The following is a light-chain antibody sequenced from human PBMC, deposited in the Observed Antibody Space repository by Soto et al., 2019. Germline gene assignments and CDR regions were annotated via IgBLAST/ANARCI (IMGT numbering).Light chain of an antibody. CDR1: QTTSSW. V-gene: IGKV1-5*03. CDR2: KAS. CDR3: QHYNSYSEA. J-gene: IGKJ1*01. Sequence: SASTPSGSLGEPVHITYRPSQTTSSWLAWYQQKPGKAPKLLSYKASTLKSGGPSRFSGRRSGSEFTLTICSLQPDDWATYYCQHYNSYSEAFGQGTRVDI.